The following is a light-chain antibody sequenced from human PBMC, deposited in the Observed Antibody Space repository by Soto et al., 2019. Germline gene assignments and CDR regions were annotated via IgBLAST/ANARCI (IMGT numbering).Light chain of an antibody. CDR1: QSISTY. V-gene: IGKV1-39*01. J-gene: IGKJ1*01. CDR2: DSS. CDR3: QQSYSNPTWT. Sequence: DIQLTQSPSSLSASVGDRITITGRASQSISTYLNWYQQKPGEAPTLLVYDSSTLQSGVPSRFSGSGFGAEFTLTVSSLQPEDFATYYCQQSYSNPTWTFGQGTKVDIK.